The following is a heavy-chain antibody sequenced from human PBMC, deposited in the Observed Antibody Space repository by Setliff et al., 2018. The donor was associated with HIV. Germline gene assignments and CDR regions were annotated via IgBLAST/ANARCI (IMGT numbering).Heavy chain of an antibody. J-gene: IGHJ6*03. V-gene: IGHV4-4*07. CDR2: IYASGRT. CDR3: AREIQFSATTYYYYYMDV. D-gene: IGHD5-18*01. CDR1: GGSISSYY. Sequence: LSLTCTVSGGSISSYYWSWIRQPAGKGLEWIGRIYASGRTNYNPSLKSRVTLSVDTSKNQFSLKVTSVTAADTAVYYCAREIQFSATTYYYYYMDVWGKGTTVTVSS.